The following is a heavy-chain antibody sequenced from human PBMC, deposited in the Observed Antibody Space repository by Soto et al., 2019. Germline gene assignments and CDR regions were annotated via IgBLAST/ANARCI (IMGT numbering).Heavy chain of an antibody. CDR2: IYCSGST. J-gene: IGHJ6*02. CDR3: ARVWDRDGYNFGLYYYYGMDV. D-gene: IGHD5-12*01. CDR1: GGYIIGYY. Sequence: LQTMCVTCTVDGGYIIGYYWSWIRQKTGKGLEWIGYIYCSGSTNYNPSLKSRVTISVDTSKNQFSLKLSSVTAADTAVYYCARVWDRDGYNFGLYYYYGMDVWGQGTTVTVSS. V-gene: IGHV4-59*01.